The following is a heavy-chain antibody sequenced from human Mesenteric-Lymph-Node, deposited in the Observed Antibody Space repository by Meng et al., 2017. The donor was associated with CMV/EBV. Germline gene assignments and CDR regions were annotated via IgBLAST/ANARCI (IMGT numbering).Heavy chain of an antibody. J-gene: IGHJ5*02. CDR2: FIPILGIA. D-gene: IGHD6-13*01. CDR1: GGTFSSYT. V-gene: IGHV1-69*02. CDR3: AGGIAAAGSRWVDP. Sequence: QVQLVQSGAEVKKPGSSVKVSCTASGGTFSSYTISWVRQAPGQGLEWMGRFIPILGIANYAQKFQGRVTITADKSTSTAYMELSGLRSEDTAVYYCAGGIAAAGSRWVDPWGQGTLVTVSS.